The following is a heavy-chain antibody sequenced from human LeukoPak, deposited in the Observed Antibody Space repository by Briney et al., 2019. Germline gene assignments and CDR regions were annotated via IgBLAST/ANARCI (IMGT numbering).Heavy chain of an antibody. V-gene: IGHV4-34*01. D-gene: IGHD5-12*01. CDR3: ARDAESWLRWFEP. CDR2: INHSGST. CDR1: GGSFSGYY. J-gene: IGHJ5*02. Sequence: SETLSLTCAVYGGSFSGYYWSWIRQPPGKGLEWIGEINHSGSTNYNPSLKSRVTISVDTSKNQFSLKLSSVTAADTAVYYCARDAESWLRWFEPWGQGTLVTVSS.